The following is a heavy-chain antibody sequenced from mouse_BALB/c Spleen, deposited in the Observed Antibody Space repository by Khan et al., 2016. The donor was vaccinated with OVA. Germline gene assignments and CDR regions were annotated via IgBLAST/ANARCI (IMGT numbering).Heavy chain of an antibody. CDR2: IYPGISDT. D-gene: IGHD2-4*01. CDR1: GYSFASYW. Sequence: VQLKQSGTVLARPGASVKMSCKASGYSFASYWMHWIKQRPGQGLEWIGTIYPGISDTRYNQKFKGKATLTAVSSASTAYMDFSSLTNEDSAVYYCTRSYDSYYFDYWGQGTTLIVSS. V-gene: IGHV1-5*01. J-gene: IGHJ2*01. CDR3: TRSYDSYYFDY.